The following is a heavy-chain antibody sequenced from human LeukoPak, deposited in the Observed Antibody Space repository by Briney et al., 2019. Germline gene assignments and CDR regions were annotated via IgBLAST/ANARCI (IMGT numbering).Heavy chain of an antibody. J-gene: IGHJ3*02. CDR1: GGTFSSYA. CDR3: ARDQDDAFDI. Sequence: EASVKVSCKASGGTFSSYAISWVRQAPGQGLEWMGGIIPIFGTANYAQKFQGRVTITADKSTSTAYMELSSLRSEDTAVYYCARDQDDAFDIWGQGTMVTVSS. CDR2: IIPIFGTA. V-gene: IGHV1-69*06.